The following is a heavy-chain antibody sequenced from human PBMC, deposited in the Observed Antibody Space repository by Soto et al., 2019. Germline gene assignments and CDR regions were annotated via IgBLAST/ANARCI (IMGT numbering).Heavy chain of an antibody. CDR1: GYTFTSYY. CDR2: INPSGGST. J-gene: IGHJ6*02. V-gene: IGHV1-46*01. D-gene: IGHD5-18*01. Sequence: GASVKVSCKASGYTFTSYYMHWVRQAPGQGLEWMGIINPSGGSTSYAQKFQGRVTMTRDTSTSTVYMELSSLRSEDTAVYYCARDLLDTAMVPVGDYYYYYYGMGVWGQGTTVTVSS. CDR3: ARDLLDTAMVPVGDYYYYYYGMGV.